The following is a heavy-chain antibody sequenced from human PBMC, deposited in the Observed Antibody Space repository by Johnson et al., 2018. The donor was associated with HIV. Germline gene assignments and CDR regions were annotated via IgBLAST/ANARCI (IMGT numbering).Heavy chain of an antibody. D-gene: IGHD1-26*01. CDR2: IYSGGST. CDR1: GFTVSSNE. CDR3: AREVGNAGAFDI. V-gene: IGHV3-66*01. J-gene: IGHJ3*02. Sequence: VQLVESGGGVVQPGRSLRLSCAASGFTVSSNEMSWVRQTPGKGLEWVSVIYSGGSTYYADSVKGRFTISRDNSKNTLYLQMNSLRAEDTAVYYCAREVGNAGAFDIWGQGTMVTVSS.